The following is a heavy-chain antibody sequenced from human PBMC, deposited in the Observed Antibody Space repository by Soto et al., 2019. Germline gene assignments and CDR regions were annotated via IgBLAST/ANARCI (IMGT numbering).Heavy chain of an antibody. CDR1: GGSISSGDYY. D-gene: IGHD6-6*01. CDR3: ARGLYSSSSPFRY. J-gene: IGHJ4*02. V-gene: IGHV4-39*02. Sequence: SETLSLTCTVSGGSISSGDYYWSWIRQPPGKGLEWIGEIIHSGVTNYNPSLKSRATISVDTSKNYFSLRLNSVTAADTAVYFCARGLYSSSSPFRYWGQGTLVTVSS. CDR2: IIHSGVT.